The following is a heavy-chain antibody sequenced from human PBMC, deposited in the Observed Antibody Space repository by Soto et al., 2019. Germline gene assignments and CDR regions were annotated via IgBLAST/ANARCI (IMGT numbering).Heavy chain of an antibody. J-gene: IGHJ4*02. CDR2: LSGSGVST. CDR1: GFTFSSHA. D-gene: IGHD3-22*01. CDR3: AEDYSYDCPAYNMFDY. V-gene: IGHV3-23*01. Sequence: GGSLRLSCAASGFTFSSHAMSWVRKAPGEGLEWVSSLSGSGVSTHYADSVKGRFTISRDNSKNALYLQMNSPRADDTAVYYCAEDYSYDCPAYNMFDYWGQGNLVTVS.